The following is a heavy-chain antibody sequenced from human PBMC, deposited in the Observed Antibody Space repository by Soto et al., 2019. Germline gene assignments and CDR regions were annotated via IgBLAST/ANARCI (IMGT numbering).Heavy chain of an antibody. CDR1: GFTFRNYA. Sequence: GGSLRLSCTASGFTFRNYAMIWVRQAPGKGLQWVSGISDSGAVIFHADSVRGRFTISRDNSKNTLYLQMKSLRAEDTALYYCAKCGNYDMLTGQGGFDPSGPGAMLTIYS. CDR2: ISDSGAVI. CDR3: AKCGNYDMLTGQGGFDP. J-gene: IGHJ5*02. D-gene: IGHD3-9*01. V-gene: IGHV3-23*01.